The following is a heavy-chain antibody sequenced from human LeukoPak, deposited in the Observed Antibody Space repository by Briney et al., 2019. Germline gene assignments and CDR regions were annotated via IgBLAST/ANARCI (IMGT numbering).Heavy chain of an antibody. Sequence: SETLSLTCTVSGGSINSNNYYWGWIRQPPGKGLEWIRSIYYSGSTYYNPSLKSRVTMSVDTSKNQFSLKLSSVTAADTAVYYCARRRRDNYYDSSGYYYENYFDYWGQGTLVTVSS. J-gene: IGHJ4*02. CDR2: IYYSGST. CDR3: ARRRRDNYYDSSGYYYENYFDY. CDR1: GGSINSNNYY. V-gene: IGHV4-39*01. D-gene: IGHD3-22*01.